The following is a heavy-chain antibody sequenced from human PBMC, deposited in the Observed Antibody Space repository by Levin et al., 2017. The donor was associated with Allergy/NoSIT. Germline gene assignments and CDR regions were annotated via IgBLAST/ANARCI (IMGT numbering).Heavy chain of an antibody. V-gene: IGHV1-69*06. J-gene: IGHJ4*02. CDR1: GGTFSSYA. Sequence: SVKVSCKASGGTFSSYAISWVRQAPGQGLEWMGGIIPIFGTANYAQKFQGRVTITADKSTSTAYMELSSLRSEDTAVYYCLTGTTQKLSDYWGQGTLVTVSS. CDR2: IIPIFGTA. D-gene: IGHD1-7*01. CDR3: LTGTTQKLSDY.